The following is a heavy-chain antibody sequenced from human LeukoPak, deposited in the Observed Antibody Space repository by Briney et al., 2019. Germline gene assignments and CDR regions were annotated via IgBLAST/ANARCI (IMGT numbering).Heavy chain of an antibody. Sequence: SVRVSCKASGGTFSSYAISWVRQAPGQGLEWMGGIIPIFGTANYAQKFQGRVTITADKSTSTAYMELSSLRPEDTAVYYCARTPTGAVVGATYYYYMDVWGKGTTVTVSS. CDR1: GGTFSSYA. CDR3: ARTPTGAVVGATYYYYMDV. CDR2: IIPIFGTA. J-gene: IGHJ6*03. V-gene: IGHV1-69*06. D-gene: IGHD1-26*01.